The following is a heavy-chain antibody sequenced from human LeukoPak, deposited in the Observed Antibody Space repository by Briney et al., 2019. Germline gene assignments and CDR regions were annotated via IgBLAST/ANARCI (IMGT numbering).Heavy chain of an antibody. CDR1: GFTFSSYS. V-gene: IGHV3-48*01. D-gene: IGHD3-22*01. J-gene: IGHJ4*02. CDR3: ARGITYYYDSSADNDY. Sequence: SGGSLRLSCAASGFTFSSYSMNWVRQAPGKGLEWVSYISSSSSTIYYADSVKGRFTISRDNAKNSLYLQMNSLRAEDTAVYYCARGITYYYDSSADNDYWGQGTLVTVSS. CDR2: ISSSSSTI.